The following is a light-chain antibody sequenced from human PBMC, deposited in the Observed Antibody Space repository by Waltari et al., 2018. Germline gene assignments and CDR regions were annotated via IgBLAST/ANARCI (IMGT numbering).Light chain of an antibody. CDR1: SSDVGGYNY. J-gene: IGLJ2*01. V-gene: IGLV2-23*02. Sequence: QSALTQPASVSGSPGQSITISCTGTSSDVGGYNYVSWYQQYPGKAPKLMIYDVSKRPSGVSKRFSSSKSGNTASLTISGLQAEDEADYYCCSYAGSSTHVLFGGGTKLTVL. CDR2: DVS. CDR3: CSYAGSSTHVL.